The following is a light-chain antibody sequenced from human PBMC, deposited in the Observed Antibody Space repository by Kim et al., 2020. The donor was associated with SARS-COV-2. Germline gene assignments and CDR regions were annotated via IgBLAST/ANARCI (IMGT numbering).Light chain of an antibody. V-gene: IGKV1-NL1*01. CDR3: QQYYSTPQ. CDR1: QGISNS. Sequence: DIQMTQSPSSLSASVGDRVTITCRASQGISNSLAWYQQKPGKAPKLLLYAASRLESGVPSRFSGSGSGTDYTLTISSLQPEDFATYYCQQYYSTPQFGQGTKVDIK. CDR2: AAS. J-gene: IGKJ1*01.